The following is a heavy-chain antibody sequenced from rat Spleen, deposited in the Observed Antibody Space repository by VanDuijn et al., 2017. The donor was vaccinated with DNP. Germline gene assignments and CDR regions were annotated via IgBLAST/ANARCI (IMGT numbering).Heavy chain of an antibody. J-gene: IGHJ2*01. CDR2: ISASGGST. Sequence: EVQLVESGGGLVQPGRSMKLSCAASGFTFSNYDMAWVRQAPATGLEWVASISASGGSTSYRDSVKGRFTISRDNAKSSLYLQMDSLRSEDTATYYCTTDFERGYWGQGVMVTVSS. CDR1: GFTFSNYD. D-gene: IGHD1-11*01. CDR3: TTDFERGY. V-gene: IGHV5-27*01.